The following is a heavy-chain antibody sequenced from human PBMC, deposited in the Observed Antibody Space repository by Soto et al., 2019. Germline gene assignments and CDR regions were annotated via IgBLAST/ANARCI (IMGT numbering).Heavy chain of an antibody. CDR2: INAGNGNT. Sequence: APVKVSREASGYTFTSYAMHFVRQAPRQKLEWMGWINAGNGNTKYSQKFQGRVTITRDTSASTAYMELSSLRSEDTAVYYCARDLGKDFFAVAGPKAFDYWGQGTLVTVSS. J-gene: IGHJ4*02. D-gene: IGHD6-19*01. V-gene: IGHV1-3*01. CDR3: ARDLGKDFFAVAGPKAFDY. CDR1: GYTFTSYA.